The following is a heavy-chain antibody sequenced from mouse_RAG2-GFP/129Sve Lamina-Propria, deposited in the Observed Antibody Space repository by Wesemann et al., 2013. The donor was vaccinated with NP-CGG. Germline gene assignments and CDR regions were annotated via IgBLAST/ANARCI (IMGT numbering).Heavy chain of an antibody. CDR1: GFSLSTYGMG. CDR2: IWWNDDK. J-gene: IGHJ2*01. CDR3: AQSITGYFDY. V-gene: IGHV8-5*01. D-gene: IGHD4-1*01. Sequence: QVTLKESGPGILQPSQTLSLTCSFSGFSLSTYGMGVGWIRQPSGKGLEWLANIWWNDDKYYNSALKSRLTISKDTSNNQVFLKISSVDTADTATYYCAQSITGYFDYWGQGTTLTVSS.